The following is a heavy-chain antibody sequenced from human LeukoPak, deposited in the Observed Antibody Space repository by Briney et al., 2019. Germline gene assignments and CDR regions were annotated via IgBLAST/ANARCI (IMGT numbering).Heavy chain of an antibody. V-gene: IGHV3-23*01. J-gene: IGHJ4*02. D-gene: IGHD3-3*01. CDR2: ISGSGGST. CDR3: AKAQRRAIFGVVTPIDY. Sequence: GGSLRLSCAASRFTFSSYAMSWVRQAPGKGLEWVSAISGSGGSTYYADSVKGRFTISRDNSKNTLYLQMNSLRAEDTAVYYCAKAQRRAIFGVVTPIDYWGQGTLVTVSS. CDR1: RFTFSSYA.